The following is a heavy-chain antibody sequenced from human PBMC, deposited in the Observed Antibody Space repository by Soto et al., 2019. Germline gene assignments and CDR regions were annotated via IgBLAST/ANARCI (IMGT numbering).Heavy chain of an antibody. Sequence: SETHSLTCAVSGGSSRSGGYSWSWIRKPPGKGLEWIGYIYHSGSTYYNPSLKSRVTISVDRSKNQFSLKLSSVTAADTAVYYCARENNVLPGGYFDYWGQGTLVTVSS. CDR1: GGSSRSGGYS. CDR3: ARENNVLPGGYFDY. J-gene: IGHJ4*02. V-gene: IGHV4-30-2*01. D-gene: IGHD3-10*01. CDR2: IYHSGST.